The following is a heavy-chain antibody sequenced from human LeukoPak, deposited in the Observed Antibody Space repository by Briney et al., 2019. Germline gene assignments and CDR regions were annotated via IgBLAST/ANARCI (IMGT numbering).Heavy chain of an antibody. Sequence: GGSLRLSCAASGFTSGTYWMSWVRQAPGKGLEWVANIKQDGSEKYYVDSVRGRFTISGDSSKNTLFLQMNSLRDEDSAVYYCAIAQSWDELFDSWGQGTLVTVSS. V-gene: IGHV3-7*03. D-gene: IGHD1-26*01. CDR1: GFTSGTYW. J-gene: IGHJ4*02. CDR2: IKQDGSEK. CDR3: AIAQSWDELFDS.